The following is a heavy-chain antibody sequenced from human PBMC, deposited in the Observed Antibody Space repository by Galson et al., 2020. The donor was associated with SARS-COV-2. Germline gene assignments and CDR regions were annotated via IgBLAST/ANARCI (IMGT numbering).Heavy chain of an antibody. CDR3: AKSPWGSDWYYFDY. J-gene: IGHJ4*02. D-gene: IGHD3-9*01. CDR2: ISSSGRTI. Sequence: TGGSLRLSCAASGFSFSNYEMNWVRQAPGKGLEWISYISSSGRTIHYADSVKGRFTISRDNAKSSLSLQMNSLRAEDSALYYCAKSPWGSDWYYFDYWGQGTLVTVSS. CDR1: GFSFSNYE. V-gene: IGHV3-48*03.